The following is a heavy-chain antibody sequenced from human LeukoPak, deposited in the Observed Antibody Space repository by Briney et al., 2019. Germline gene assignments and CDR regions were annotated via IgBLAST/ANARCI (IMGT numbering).Heavy chain of an antibody. Sequence: VASVKVSCKASGGTFSSYAISWVRQAPGQGLEWMGGIIPIFGTANYAQKFQGRVTITADETTSTAYMELSSLRSEDTAVYYCAGGAYRELLWFGELLSPLYYYGMDVWGKGTTVTVSS. D-gene: IGHD3-10*01. V-gene: IGHV1-69*13. CDR2: IIPIFGTA. CDR1: GGTFSSYA. J-gene: IGHJ6*04. CDR3: AGGAYRELLWFGELLSPLYYYGMDV.